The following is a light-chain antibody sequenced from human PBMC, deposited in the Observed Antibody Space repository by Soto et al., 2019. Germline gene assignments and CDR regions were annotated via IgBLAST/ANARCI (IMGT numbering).Light chain of an antibody. CDR3: CSYAGSSTYVV. V-gene: IGLV2-23*01. Sequence: QSALTQPASVSGSPGQSITISCTGTRSDVGSYNLVSWYQQHPGKAPKLMIYEGSKRPSGVSHRFSGSKSGNTASLTISGLQADDEADYYCCSYAGSSTYVVFGGGTKLTVL. CDR1: RSDVGSYNL. J-gene: IGLJ2*01. CDR2: EGS.